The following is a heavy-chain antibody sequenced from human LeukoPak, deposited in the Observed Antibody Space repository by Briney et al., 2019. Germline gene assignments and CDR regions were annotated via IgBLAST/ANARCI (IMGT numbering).Heavy chain of an antibody. CDR2: ISWDGGST. Sequence: GGSLRLSCAASGFTFDDYTMHWVRQAPGKGLEWVSLISWDGGSTYYADSVKGRFTISRDNSKNSLYPQMNSLRTEDTALYYCAKVRQQLVLYYGMDVWGQGTTVTVSS. V-gene: IGHV3-43*01. CDR3: AKVRQQLVLYYGMDV. D-gene: IGHD6-13*01. CDR1: GFTFDDYT. J-gene: IGHJ6*02.